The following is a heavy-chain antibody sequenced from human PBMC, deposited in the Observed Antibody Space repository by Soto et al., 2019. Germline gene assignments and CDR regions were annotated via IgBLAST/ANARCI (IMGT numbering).Heavy chain of an antibody. D-gene: IGHD3-22*01. CDR2: ISHDGSKK. CDR1: GFTFNTYP. J-gene: IGHJ4*02. V-gene: IGHV3-30-3*01. CDR3: ARWTYYYDSGGYR. Sequence: QVQLVESGGGVVQPGRSRRLSCAASGFTFNTYPMHWVRQAPGKGLEWVALISHDGSKKYYADSVKGRFTISRDNSENTLYLQLDNLRGEDTAVYYCARWTYYYDSGGYRWGQGTLVTVSS.